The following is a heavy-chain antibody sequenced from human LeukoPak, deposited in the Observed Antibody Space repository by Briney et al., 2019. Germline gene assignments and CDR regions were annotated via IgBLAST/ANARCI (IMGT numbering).Heavy chain of an antibody. CDR2: IYYSGST. CDR1: GGSISSYY. Sequence: SETLSLTCTVSGGSISSYYWSWIRQPPGKGLEWIGYIYYSGSTNYNPSLKSRVTISVDTSKNQFSLKLSSVTAADPAVYYCARETYDFGSGYYILDYWGQGPLVTVS. CDR3: ARETYDFGSGYYILDY. V-gene: IGHV4-59*01. D-gene: IGHD3-3*01. J-gene: IGHJ4*02.